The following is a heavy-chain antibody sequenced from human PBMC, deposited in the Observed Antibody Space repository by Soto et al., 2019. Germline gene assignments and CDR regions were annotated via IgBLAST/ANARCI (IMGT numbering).Heavy chain of an antibody. CDR1: GGTFSSYA. J-gene: IGHJ5*02. CDR3: AGSSIAARPTSNWFDP. Sequence: QVQLVQSGAEVKKPGSSVKVSCKASGGTFSSYAISWVRQAPGQGLEWMGGIIPIFGTANYAQKFQGRVTITADESTSTDDMELSSLRAEDTAVYYCAGSSIAARPTSNWFDPWGQGTLVTVSS. CDR2: IIPIFGTA. V-gene: IGHV1-69*01. D-gene: IGHD6-6*01.